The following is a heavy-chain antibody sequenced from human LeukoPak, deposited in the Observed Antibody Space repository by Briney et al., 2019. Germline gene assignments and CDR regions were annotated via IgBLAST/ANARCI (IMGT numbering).Heavy chain of an antibody. CDR3: ARGTWATLYYYYMDV. Sequence: PGGSLRLSCAASGFTFSSYWMHWVRQAPGKGLVWVSRINSDGSSTSYADSVKGRFTISRDNAKNTLYPQMNSLRAEDTAVYYCARGTWATLYYYYMDVWGKRTTVTVSS. V-gene: IGHV3-74*01. CDR2: INSDGSST. J-gene: IGHJ6*03. D-gene: IGHD5-24*01. CDR1: GFTFSSYW.